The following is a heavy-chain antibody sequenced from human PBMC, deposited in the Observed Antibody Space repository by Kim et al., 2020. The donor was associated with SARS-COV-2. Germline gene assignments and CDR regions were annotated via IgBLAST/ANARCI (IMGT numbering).Heavy chain of an antibody. CDR2: ISGSGGST. CDR3: AKDYNWNYEN. J-gene: IGHJ4*02. Sequence: GGSLRLSCAASGFTFSSYAMSWVRQASGKGLEWVSGISGSGGSTYYADYVKGRFTISRDNSKNTLDLQMSSLRAEDTAVYYCAKDYNWNYENWGQGTLVTVSS. CDR1: GFTFSSYA. V-gene: IGHV3-23*01. D-gene: IGHD1-7*01.